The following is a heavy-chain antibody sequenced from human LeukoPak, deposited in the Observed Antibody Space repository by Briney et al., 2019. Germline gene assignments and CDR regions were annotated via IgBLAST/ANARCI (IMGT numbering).Heavy chain of an antibody. CDR2: IDGSSGGT. D-gene: IGHD4-17*01. J-gene: IGHJ4*02. CDR3: AKGGGTTVTVDY. Sequence: PGGSLRLSCAASGFTFSSYAMSWVNQAPGKGLEWVSAIDGSSGGTYYADSVKGRFTISRDNSKNTVYLQMNSLRAEDTAVYYCAKGGGTTVTVDYWGQGTLVTVSS. V-gene: IGHV3-23*01. CDR1: GFTFSSYA.